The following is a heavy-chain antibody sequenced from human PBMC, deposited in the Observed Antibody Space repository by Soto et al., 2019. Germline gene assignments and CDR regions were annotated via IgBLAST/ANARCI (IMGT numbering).Heavy chain of an antibody. CDR2: IYPCDSDT. CDR3: ARHRNYGLYGDYVPLFDY. J-gene: IGHJ4*02. V-gene: IGHV5-51*01. CDR1: GYSFTSYW. Sequence: PGESRKISCKGSGYSFTSYWIGWVRQVRGKGLEWMGIIYPCDSDTRYSPSFQGQVTISADKSISTAYLQWGSLKASDTAMYYCARHRNYGLYGDYVPLFDYWGPGTIVTLSS. D-gene: IGHD4-17*01.